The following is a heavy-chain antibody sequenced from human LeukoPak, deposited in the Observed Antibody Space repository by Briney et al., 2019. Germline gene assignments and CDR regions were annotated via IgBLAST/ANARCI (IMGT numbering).Heavy chain of an antibody. D-gene: IGHD3-10*01. J-gene: IGHJ4*02. CDR2: INWNGGST. V-gene: IGHV3-20*01. CDR3: ARVPYYYGSGSYYPFDY. Sequence: GGSLRLSCAASGFTFDDYGMSWVRQAPGKGLEWVSGINWNGGSTGYADSVKGRFTISRDNAKNSLYLQMNSLRAEDTALCHCARVPYYYGSGSYYPFDYWGQGTLVTVSS. CDR1: GFTFDDYG.